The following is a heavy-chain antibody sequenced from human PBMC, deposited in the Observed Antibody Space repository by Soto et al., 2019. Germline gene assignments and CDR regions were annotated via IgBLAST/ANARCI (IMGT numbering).Heavy chain of an antibody. Sequence: GGSLRLSCAASGFTFSSYGMHWVRQAPGKGLEWVAVISYDGSNKYYADSVKGRFTISRDNSKNTLYLQMNSLRAEDTAVYYCAKDPTTVSPLWFGDVGADYWGQGTLVTVSS. CDR2: ISYDGSNK. D-gene: IGHD3-10*01. CDR1: GFTFSSYG. J-gene: IGHJ4*02. V-gene: IGHV3-30*18. CDR3: AKDPTTVSPLWFGDVGADY.